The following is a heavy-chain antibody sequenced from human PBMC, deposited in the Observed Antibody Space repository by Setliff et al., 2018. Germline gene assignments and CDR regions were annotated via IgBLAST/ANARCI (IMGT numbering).Heavy chain of an antibody. CDR2: ISVYTGNT. CDR1: GYTFFHSG. Sequence: ASVKVSCKASGYTFFHSGITWVRQAPGQGLEWMGWISVYTGNTNYAPKLQGRVTMTTDASTSTAYMELRGLTSDDTAVYYCSRLVRYCSKTTCQTASGAELWGQGTLVTV. D-gene: IGHD2-8*01. J-gene: IGHJ4*02. CDR3: SRLVRYCSKTTCQTASGAEL. V-gene: IGHV1-18*01.